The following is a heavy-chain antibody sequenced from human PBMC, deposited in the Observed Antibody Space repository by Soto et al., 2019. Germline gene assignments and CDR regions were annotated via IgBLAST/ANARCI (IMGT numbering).Heavy chain of an antibody. CDR1: GFTCGSYS. D-gene: IGHD2-15*01. V-gene: IGHV3-48*01. CDR3: AREMAALNYFDY. Sequence: PGGSLRLSCAAAGFTCGSYSMNWVRQAPGKGLEWVSYISSSSSTIYYADSVKGRFTISRDNAKNSLYLQMNSLRAEDTAVYYCAREMAALNYFDYWGQGTLVTVSS. J-gene: IGHJ4*02. CDR2: ISSSSSTI.